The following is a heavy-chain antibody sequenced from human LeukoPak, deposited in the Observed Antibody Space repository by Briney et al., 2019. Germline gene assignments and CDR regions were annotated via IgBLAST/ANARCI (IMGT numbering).Heavy chain of an antibody. J-gene: IGHJ4*02. CDR1: RFAFSNYG. Sequence: PGRSLRLSCAASRFAFSNYGIYWVRQAPGKGLEWVAVISNDGSGKYCADSVKGRFTISRDNSNKTVYLQMNSLRAEDTAVYYCAKEGRYGDYFDYWGQGTLVTVSS. D-gene: IGHD4/OR15-4a*01. CDR2: ISNDGSGK. V-gene: IGHV3-30*18. CDR3: AKEGRYGDYFDY.